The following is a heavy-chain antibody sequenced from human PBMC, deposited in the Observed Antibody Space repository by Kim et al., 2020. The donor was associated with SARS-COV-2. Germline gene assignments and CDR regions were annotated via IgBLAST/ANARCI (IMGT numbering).Heavy chain of an antibody. J-gene: IGHJ3*02. Sequence: ASVKVSCKVSGYTLTELSMHWVRQAPGKGLEWMGGFDPEDGETIYAQKFQGRVTMTEDTSTDTAYMELSSLRSEDTAVYYCATVWTMVRGVISAFDIWGQGKMVTVSS. CDR1: GYTLTELS. V-gene: IGHV1-24*01. CDR3: ATVWTMVRGVISAFDI. CDR2: FDPEDGET. D-gene: IGHD3-10*01.